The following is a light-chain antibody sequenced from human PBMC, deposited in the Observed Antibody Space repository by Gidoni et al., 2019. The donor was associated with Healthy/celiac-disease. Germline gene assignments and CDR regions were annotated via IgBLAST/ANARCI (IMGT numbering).Light chain of an antibody. CDR2: DAS. J-gene: IGKJ5*01. CDR1: QSVSSY. Sequence: PGERATLSCRASQSVSSYLAWYQQKPGQAPRLLIYDASNRATGIPARFSGSGSGTNFTLTISSLEPEDFAVYYCQQRSNWPPLTFGQGTRLEIK. CDR3: QQRSNWPPLT. V-gene: IGKV3-11*01.